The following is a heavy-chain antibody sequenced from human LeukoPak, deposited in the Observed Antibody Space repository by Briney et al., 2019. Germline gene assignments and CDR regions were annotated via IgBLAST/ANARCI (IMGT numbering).Heavy chain of an antibody. J-gene: IGHJ6*03. Sequence: SETLSLTCAVSGGSISSSNWWSWVRQPPGKGLEWIGEIYHSGSTNYNPSLKSRVTISVDKSKNQFSLKLSSVTAADTAVYYCARVVRTYYYDSSGYYPDYYYYYYMDVWGKGTTVTISS. CDR2: IYHSGST. CDR3: ARVVRTYYYDSSGYYPDYYYYYYMDV. D-gene: IGHD3-22*01. CDR1: GGSISSSNW. V-gene: IGHV4-4*02.